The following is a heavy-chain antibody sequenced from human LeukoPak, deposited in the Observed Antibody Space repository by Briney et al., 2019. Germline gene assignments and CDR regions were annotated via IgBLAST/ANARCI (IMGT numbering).Heavy chain of an antibody. J-gene: IGHJ6*02. CDR3: ARLRYYGMDV. CDR2: ISGSGVST. D-gene: IGHD2-15*01. Sequence: GGSLRLSCAASGFRFSSYAMSWVRQAPGKGLEWVSAISGSGVSTYYADSVKSRFTISRDNAKNSLYLQMNSLRAEDTAVYYCARLRYYGMDVWGQGTTVTVSS. V-gene: IGHV3-23*01. CDR1: GFRFSSYA.